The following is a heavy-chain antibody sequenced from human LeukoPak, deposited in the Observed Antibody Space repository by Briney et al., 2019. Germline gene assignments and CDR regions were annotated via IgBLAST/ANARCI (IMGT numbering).Heavy chain of an antibody. D-gene: IGHD3-10*01. J-gene: IGHJ4*02. CDR3: AREGYYGSGSPPSLYFDY. Sequence: GGSLRLSCAASGFTFRNYVIHWVRQAPGKGLEWVAVTASDLNVKLCADSVKGRFTISRDNSRSTLYLQMNSLRPEDTAIYYCAREGYYGSGSPPSLYFDYWGQGTLVTVSS. CDR1: GFTFRNYV. V-gene: IGHV3-30-3*01. CDR2: TASDLNVK.